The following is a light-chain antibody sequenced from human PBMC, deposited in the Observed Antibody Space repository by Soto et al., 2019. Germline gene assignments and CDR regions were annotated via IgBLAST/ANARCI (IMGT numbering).Light chain of an antibody. CDR2: GAS. V-gene: IGKV3-20*01. Sequence: EIVLTQSPGTLSLCPGERATLSCRAIDSLSSVYLAWCQQRPGQPPRLLLYGASNRATGIPDRFSGSGSGTDFTLIINRLEPEDVAIYYCQQYGGSPRSTFGQGTRLEIK. CDR3: QQYGGSPRST. J-gene: IGKJ5*01. CDR1: DSLSSVY.